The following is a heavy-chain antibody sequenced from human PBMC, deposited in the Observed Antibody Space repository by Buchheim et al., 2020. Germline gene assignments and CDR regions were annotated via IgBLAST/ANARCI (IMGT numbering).Heavy chain of an antibody. D-gene: IGHD1-26*01. Sequence: EVQLVESGGGLVQPGGSLRLSCAASGFTFRGYWMSWVRQAPGKGLEWVAHMKHDGSEKYYVDSVKGRFTISRENAMNSLYLQMNSLRAEDTAVYYCARSGALLYYYGMDVWGQGST. CDR2: MKHDGSEK. CDR3: ARSGALLYYYGMDV. J-gene: IGHJ6*02. V-gene: IGHV3-7*01. CDR1: GFTFRGYW.